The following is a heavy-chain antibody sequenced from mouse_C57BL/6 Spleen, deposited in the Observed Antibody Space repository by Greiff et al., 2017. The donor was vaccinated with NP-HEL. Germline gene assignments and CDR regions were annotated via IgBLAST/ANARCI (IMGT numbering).Heavy chain of an antibody. CDR1: GYTFTSYW. J-gene: IGHJ2*01. CDR2: IDPNSGGT. V-gene: IGHV1-72*01. D-gene: IGHD1-1*01. Sequence: PGASVKLSCKASGYTFTSYWMHWVKQRPGRGLEWIGRIDPNSGGTKYNEKFKSKATLTVDKPSSTAYMQLSSLTSEDSAVYYCARPITTVVATGFDYWGQGTTLTVSS. CDR3: ARPITTVVATGFDY.